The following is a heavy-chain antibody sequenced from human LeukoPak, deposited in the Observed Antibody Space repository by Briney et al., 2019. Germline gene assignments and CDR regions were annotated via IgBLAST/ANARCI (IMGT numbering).Heavy chain of an antibody. CDR2: IYHSGST. Sequence: PSETLSLTCTVSGGSISSGGYYWSWLRQPPGKGLEWIGYIYHSGSTYYNPSLKSRVTISVDTSKNQFSLKLSSVTAADTAVYYCASRSIAAAPSRWGQGTMVTVSS. CDR1: GGSISSGGYY. D-gene: IGHD6-13*01. CDR3: ASRSIAAAPSR. J-gene: IGHJ3*01. V-gene: IGHV4-30-2*01.